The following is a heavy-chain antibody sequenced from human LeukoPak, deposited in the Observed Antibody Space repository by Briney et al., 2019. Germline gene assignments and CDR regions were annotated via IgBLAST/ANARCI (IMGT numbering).Heavy chain of an antibody. Sequence: PSESLSLTCTVSGVSIGSYYWSWVRQPPGKGLEWIGYIYDSGNTKYNPSLKSRVTISVDTSKNQFSLKLSSVTAADTAVYYCARQTNWFDSWGQGTLVTVSS. CDR1: GVSIGSYY. J-gene: IGHJ5*01. CDR2: IYDSGNT. V-gene: IGHV4-59*08. CDR3: ARQTNWFDS.